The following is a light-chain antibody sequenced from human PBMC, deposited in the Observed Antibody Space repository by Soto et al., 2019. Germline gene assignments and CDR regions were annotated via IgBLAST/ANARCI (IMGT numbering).Light chain of an antibody. V-gene: IGKV3-11*01. CDR1: QSVSSY. CDR2: DAS. Sequence: EIDLTQSPGTLSFSRGGRSTLACVASQSVSSYLAWYQQKPGQAPRLLIYDASNRASGTPARFSGSGSETDFTLTISSLEPEDFAVYYCQHRMTWPLTFGQGTRLEI. J-gene: IGKJ5*01. CDR3: QHRMTWPLT.